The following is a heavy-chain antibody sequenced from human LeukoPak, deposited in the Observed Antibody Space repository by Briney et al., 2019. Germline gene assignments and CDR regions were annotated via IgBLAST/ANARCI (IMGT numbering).Heavy chain of an antibody. D-gene: IGHD3-22*01. V-gene: IGHV3-74*01. J-gene: IGHJ3*01. CDR3: TSIVGGYYPPVEGFDL. Sequence: PGGSLRLSCSASGFTFSSYAMHWVRQAPGEGLVWVSRINTDGSTTNYADSVKGRFTISRDNAKKTLYLQMNSLRAEDTAVYYCTSIVGGYYPPVEGFDLWGQGTMVTVSS. CDR1: GFTFSSYA. CDR2: INTDGSTT.